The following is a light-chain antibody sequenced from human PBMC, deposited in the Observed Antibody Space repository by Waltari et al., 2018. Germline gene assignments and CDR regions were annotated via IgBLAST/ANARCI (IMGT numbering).Light chain of an antibody. Sequence: EIVLTQSPATLSLSPGERATLSCRASQSVSSYLAWYQQKPGQAPRLLIYDASNRATGIPARFSGSGSGTDFTLTISSLEPKDFAVYYCQQRSNWPRTWTFGQGTKVEIK. CDR1: QSVSSY. CDR2: DAS. J-gene: IGKJ1*01. V-gene: IGKV3-11*01. CDR3: QQRSNWPRTWT.